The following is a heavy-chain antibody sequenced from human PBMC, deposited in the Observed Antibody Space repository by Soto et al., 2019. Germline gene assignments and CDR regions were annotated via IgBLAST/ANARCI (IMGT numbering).Heavy chain of an antibody. Sequence: SETLSLTCAVYGGSFSGYYWSWIRQPPGKGLEWIGEINHSGSTNYNPSLKSRVTISVDTSKNQFSLKLSSVTAADTAVYYCARGSSSSWYRGVDYYYYGMDVWGQGTTVT. CDR1: GGSFSGYY. D-gene: IGHD6-13*01. J-gene: IGHJ6*02. CDR3: ARGSSSSWYRGVDYYYYGMDV. V-gene: IGHV4-34*01. CDR2: INHSGST.